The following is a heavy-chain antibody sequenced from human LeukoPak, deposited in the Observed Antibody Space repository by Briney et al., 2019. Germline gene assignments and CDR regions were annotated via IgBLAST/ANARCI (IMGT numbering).Heavy chain of an antibody. CDR3: ARDAHDFWSGYNHYYYYYGMDV. D-gene: IGHD3-3*01. CDR2: INHSGST. J-gene: IGHJ6*02. Sequence: SETLSLTCIVSGGSISNFYWSWIRQPPGKGLEWIGEINHSGSTNYNPSLKSRVTISVDTSKNQFSLKLSSVNAADTAVYYCARDAHDFWSGYNHYYYYYGMDVWGQGTTVTVSS. CDR1: GGSISNFY. V-gene: IGHV4-34*01.